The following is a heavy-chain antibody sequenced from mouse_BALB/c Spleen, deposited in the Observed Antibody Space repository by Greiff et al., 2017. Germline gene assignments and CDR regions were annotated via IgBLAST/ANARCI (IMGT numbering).Heavy chain of an antibody. J-gene: IGHJ2*01. CDR2: ISYSGST. D-gene: IGHD1-1*01. Sequence: EVKLMESGPGLVKPSQSLSLTCTVTGYSITSDYAWNWIRQFPGNKLEWMGYISYSGSTNYNPSLKSRISITRDTSKNQFFLQLNSVTTEDTATYYCARGDTTVVDYWGQGTTLTVSS. CDR3: ARGDTTVVDY. CDR1: GYSITSDYA. V-gene: IGHV3-2*02.